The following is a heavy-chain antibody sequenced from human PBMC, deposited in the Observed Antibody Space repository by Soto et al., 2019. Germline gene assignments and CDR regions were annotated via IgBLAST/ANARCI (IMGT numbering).Heavy chain of an antibody. J-gene: IGHJ4*02. Sequence: EVQLVESGGGLVQPGGSLRLSCAASGFTVNSNYMSWVRQAPGKGLEWVSVIYSDGSTYYADSVKGRFIISRDNSNSTLYFQMNSLRAEDTAVYYCATLTKYDILTGFYLCWGQGTLVTVSS. V-gene: IGHV3-66*01. D-gene: IGHD3-9*01. CDR3: ATLTKYDILTGFYLC. CDR1: GFTVNSNY. CDR2: IYSDGST.